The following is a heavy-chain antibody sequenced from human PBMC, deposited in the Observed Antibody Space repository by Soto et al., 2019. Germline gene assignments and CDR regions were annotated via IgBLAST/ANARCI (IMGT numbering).Heavy chain of an antibody. CDR1: GVTFNRQV. D-gene: IGHD5-12*01. V-gene: IGHV1-69*13. Sequence: SLKVACKAAGVTFNRQVVGRRRQAPGQGLEWMGGIIPMFGTPHYAEKFQDRVTITADESTGTAYLELSSLTSEDTAVYYCATSEGRDGYSFDYWGPGTLVTVSS. CDR3: ATSEGRDGYSFDY. J-gene: IGHJ4*02. CDR2: IIPMFGTP.